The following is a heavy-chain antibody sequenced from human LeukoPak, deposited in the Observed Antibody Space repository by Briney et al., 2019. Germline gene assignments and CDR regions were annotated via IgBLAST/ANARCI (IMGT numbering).Heavy chain of an antibody. J-gene: IGHJ4*02. CDR3: ATHRGQFASGSYLQS. D-gene: IGHD3-10*01. CDR2: IIPILGIA. V-gene: IGHV1-69*04. CDR1: GGTFSSYA. Sequence: SVKVSCKASGGTFSSYAISWVRQAPGQGLEWMGRIIPILGIANYAQKFQGRVTITADKSTSTAYMELSSLRSEDTAMYYCATHRGQFASGSYLQSWGQGTLVTVPS.